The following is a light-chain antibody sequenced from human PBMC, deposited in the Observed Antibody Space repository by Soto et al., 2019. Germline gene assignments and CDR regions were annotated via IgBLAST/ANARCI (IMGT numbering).Light chain of an antibody. Sequence: QSVLTQPASVSGSPGQSITISCTGTSSDVGGYNYVSWYQQHPGKAPKLMIYEVSNRPSGVSNRFSGSKSGNTASLTISGVQAEDEADYYCSSYTSSNTLGYVFGTGTKVTVL. V-gene: IGLV2-14*01. J-gene: IGLJ1*01. CDR1: SSDVGGYNY. CDR2: EVS. CDR3: SSYTSSNTLGYV.